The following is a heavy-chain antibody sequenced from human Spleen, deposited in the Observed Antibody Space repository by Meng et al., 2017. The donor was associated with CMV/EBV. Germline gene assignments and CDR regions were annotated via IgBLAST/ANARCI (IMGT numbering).Heavy chain of an antibody. CDR3: AWDFGGYQIRTFDS. CDR2: IYHGGGT. CDR1: GGSVSSDGHY. D-gene: IGHD3-16*01. J-gene: IGHJ4*02. V-gene: IGHV4-61*08. Sequence: SETLSLTCTVSGGSVSSDGHYWSWIRQPPGKGLEWIGYIYHGGGTNYNPSLKSRVTMSIDTSKNQSSLKLRSVTAADTAVYYCAWDFGGYQIRTFDSWGQGTLVTVSS.